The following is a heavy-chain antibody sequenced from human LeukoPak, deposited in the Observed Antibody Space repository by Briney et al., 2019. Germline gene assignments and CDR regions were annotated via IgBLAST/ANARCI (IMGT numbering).Heavy chain of an antibody. CDR3: AKGDCSSTSCPRTDAFDI. D-gene: IGHD2-2*01. V-gene: IGHV3-23*01. CDR2: ISGSGGST. Sequence: GKXLXWVSAISGSGGSTYYADSVKGRFTISRDNSKNTLYLQMNSLRAEDTAVYYCAKGDCSSTSCPRTDAFDIWGQGTMVTVSS. J-gene: IGHJ3*02.